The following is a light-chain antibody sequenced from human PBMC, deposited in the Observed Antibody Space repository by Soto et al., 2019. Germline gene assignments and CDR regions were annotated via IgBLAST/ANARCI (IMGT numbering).Light chain of an antibody. J-gene: IGKJ2*01. CDR3: QQYGSSPYT. Sequence: EIVLTQSPGTLSFSPGERATLSCRASQSVSSNYLAWYQQKPGQAPRLLIYGASSRATSIPDRFSGSGSGTDFTLTISRLEPEDFAVYYCQQYGSSPYTFGQRTTLEI. V-gene: IGKV3-20*01. CDR2: GAS. CDR1: QSVSSNY.